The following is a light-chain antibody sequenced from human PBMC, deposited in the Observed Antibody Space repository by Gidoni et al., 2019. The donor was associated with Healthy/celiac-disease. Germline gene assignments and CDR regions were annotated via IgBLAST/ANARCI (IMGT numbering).Light chain of an antibody. CDR2: DAS. J-gene: IGKJ4*01. CDR1: QSVSSY. Sequence: EIVLTQSPATLSLSPGDRATLSCRASQSVSSYLAWYQQKPGQAPRLLIYDASNRATGIPARFSGSGSGRDFTLTISGLEPEDFAVYYCQQRSNWLLTFGGGTKVEIK. CDR3: QQRSNWLLT. V-gene: IGKV3-11*02.